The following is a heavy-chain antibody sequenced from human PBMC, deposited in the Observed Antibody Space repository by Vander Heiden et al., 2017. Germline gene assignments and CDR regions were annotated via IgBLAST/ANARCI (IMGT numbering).Heavy chain of an antibody. J-gene: IGHJ4*02. CDR1: GGSISSYY. CDR3: ARGKFSSGWYFDY. CDR2: IYYSGST. V-gene: IGHV4-59*01. D-gene: IGHD6-19*01. Sequence: QVQLQESGPGLVKPSETLSLTCTVSGGSISSYYWSWIRQPPGKGLEWIGYIYYSGSTNYHPSLKSRVTISVDTSKNQFSLKLSSVTAADTAVYYCARGKFSSGWYFDYWGQGTLVTVSS.